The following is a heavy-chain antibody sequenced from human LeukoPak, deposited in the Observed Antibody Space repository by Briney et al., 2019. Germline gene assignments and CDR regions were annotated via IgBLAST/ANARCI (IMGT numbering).Heavy chain of an antibody. J-gene: IGHJ4*02. Sequence: TGGSLRPSCAASGFNFSRNGMHWVRQAPGQGLEWVAFIRFDGTNKFYGASVRGRFIISRDNSKNTLYLQMNSLRAEDTAVYYCVRDFDDVNGDYYYIPEYWGRGMLVAVSS. CDR2: IRFDGTNK. CDR1: GFNFSRNG. CDR3: VRDFDDVNGDYYYIPEY. V-gene: IGHV3-30*02. D-gene: IGHD3-22*01.